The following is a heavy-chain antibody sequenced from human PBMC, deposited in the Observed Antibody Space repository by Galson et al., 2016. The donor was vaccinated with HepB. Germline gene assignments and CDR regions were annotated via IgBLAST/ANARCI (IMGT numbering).Heavy chain of an antibody. CDR2: SKPDGGAT. CDR3: ARDDDYVWGTYRYTRTVPQYYFDY. CDR1: GVTFSNYW. V-gene: IGHV3-7*01. J-gene: IGHJ4*02. D-gene: IGHD3-16*02. Sequence: SLRLSCAGSGVTFSNYWMNWVRQAPGKGLEWVANSKPDGGATFYVDSVKGRFTISRDNSKNTLYLQMNSLRAEDTAVYYCARDDDYVWGTYRYTRTVPQYYFDYWGRGTLVTVSS.